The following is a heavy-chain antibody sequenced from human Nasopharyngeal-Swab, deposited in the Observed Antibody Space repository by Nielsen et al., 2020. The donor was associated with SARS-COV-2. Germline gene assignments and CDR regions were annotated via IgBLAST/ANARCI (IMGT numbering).Heavy chain of an antibody. D-gene: IGHD3-10*01. CDR3: ASQERGGSGSS. CDR1: GFTFSDYY. Sequence: GGSLRLSCAASGFTFSDYYMSWIRQAPGKGLEWVSYISSSGSNIFYADSVKGRFTISRDNAKNSLYLQMNSLRAEDTAVYYCASQERGGSGSSWGRGTLVTVSS. J-gene: IGHJ4*02. CDR2: ISSSGSNI. V-gene: IGHV3-11*01.